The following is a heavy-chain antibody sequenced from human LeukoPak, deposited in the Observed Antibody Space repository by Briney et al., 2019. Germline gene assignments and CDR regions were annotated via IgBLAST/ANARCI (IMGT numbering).Heavy chain of an antibody. V-gene: IGHV4-39*01. CDR3: ARRVTIFGVVITYRLFDY. Sequence: PSETLSLTCTVSGGSISSSSYYWGWIRLPPGKGLEWIGSIYYSGSTYYNPSLQSRVTISVDTSKNQFSLKLSSVTAADTAVYYCARRVTIFGVVITYRLFDYWGQGTLVTVSS. D-gene: IGHD3-3*01. CDR1: GGSISSSSYY. CDR2: IYYSGST. J-gene: IGHJ4*02.